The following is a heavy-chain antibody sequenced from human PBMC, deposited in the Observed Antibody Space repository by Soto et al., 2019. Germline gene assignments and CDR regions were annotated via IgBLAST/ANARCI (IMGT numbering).Heavy chain of an antibody. D-gene: IGHD2-2*01. Sequence: GASVKGSSKASGGPFSSYAISWVRQAPGQGLEWMGGIIPIFGTANYAQKFQGRVTITADESTSTAYMELGSLRSEDTAVYYCARGGEGAYCSSTSYYAWDPYYYYYGMDVWGQGTTVTVSS. CDR1: GGPFSSYA. V-gene: IGHV1-69*13. CDR2: IIPIFGTA. CDR3: ARGGEGAYCSSTSYYAWDPYYYYYGMDV. J-gene: IGHJ6*02.